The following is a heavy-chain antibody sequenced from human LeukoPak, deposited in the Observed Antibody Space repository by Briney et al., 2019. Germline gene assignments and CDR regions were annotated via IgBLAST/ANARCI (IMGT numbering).Heavy chain of an antibody. CDR1: GFSFSTYG. CDR3: ARDIADAFDI. CDR2: IWFDGNNK. Sequence: GGSLRLSCAASGFSFSTYGIHWVRQAPGKGLEWVAVIWFDGNNKYYADSVKGRFTIPRDSAKNTLYLQMNSLRAEDTAVYYCARDIADAFDIWGQGTMVTVSS. D-gene: IGHD6-13*01. V-gene: IGHV3-33*01. J-gene: IGHJ3*02.